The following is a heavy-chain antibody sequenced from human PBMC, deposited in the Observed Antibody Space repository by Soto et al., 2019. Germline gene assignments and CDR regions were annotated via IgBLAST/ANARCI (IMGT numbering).Heavy chain of an antibody. V-gene: IGHV6-1*01. D-gene: IGHD2-8*01. J-gene: IGHJ5*01. Sequence: QVQLQQSGPGLVKPSQTLSLTCAISGDSVSTNSDTWDWIRQSPSRGLEWLGRTYYRSKWYNDYAVSVKGRITINPDTSNNQLSLQLSSVTPDDTAVYYCARLIGDSWLDSWGQGTLVTVSS. CDR1: GDSVSTNSDT. CDR2: TYYRSKWYN. CDR3: ARLIGDSWLDS.